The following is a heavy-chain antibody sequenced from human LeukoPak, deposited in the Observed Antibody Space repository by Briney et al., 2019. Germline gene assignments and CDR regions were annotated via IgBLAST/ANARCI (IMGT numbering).Heavy chain of an antibody. Sequence: GRSLRLSCAASGFTFDDYAMHWVRQAPGKGLEWVSGISWNSGSIGYADSVKGRFTISRDNAKNSLYLQMNSLRAEDTAVYYCARDASYYDFWSGYTPPDYWGQGTLVTVSS. CDR1: GFTFDDYA. J-gene: IGHJ4*02. CDR3: ARDASYYDFWSGYTPPDY. D-gene: IGHD3-3*01. V-gene: IGHV3-9*01. CDR2: ISWNSGSI.